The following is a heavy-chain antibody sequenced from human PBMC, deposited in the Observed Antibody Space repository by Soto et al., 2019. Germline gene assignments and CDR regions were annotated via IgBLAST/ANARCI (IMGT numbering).Heavy chain of an antibody. CDR3: ARHSATSDAFEL. J-gene: IGHJ3*01. V-gene: IGHV3-7*03. CDR1: GFTFSTYW. D-gene: IGHD2-2*01. Sequence: EVQLVESGGGLVQPGGSLRLSCAASGFTFSTYWMSWVRQAPGKGLEWVANIKEDGSEKFYVDSVKGRFTISRDNAKNSLYLQMSTLRAEDTAVYYCARHSATSDAFELWGQGTMVTVSS. CDR2: IKEDGSEK.